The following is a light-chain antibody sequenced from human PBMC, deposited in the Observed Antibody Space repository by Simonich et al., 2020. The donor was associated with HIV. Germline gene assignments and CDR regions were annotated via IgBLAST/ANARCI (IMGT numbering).Light chain of an antibody. J-gene: IGKJ1*01. Sequence: EIVMTQSPATLSVSPGERPTLTCRARQSVSSNLAWYQQKPGQTPRLLIYGASTRATGIPARFSGSGSGTEFTLTISSLQSEDFAVYYCKEYNNWPPWTFGQGTKVEIK. CDR1: QSVSSN. V-gene: IGKV3-15*01. CDR2: GAS. CDR3: KEYNNWPPWT.